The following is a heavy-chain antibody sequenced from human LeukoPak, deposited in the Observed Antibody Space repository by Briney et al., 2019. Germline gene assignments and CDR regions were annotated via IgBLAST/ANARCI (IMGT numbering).Heavy chain of an antibody. CDR1: GFTFSSYE. D-gene: IGHD4-17*01. Sequence: GGSLRLSCAASGFTFSSYEMNWVRQAPGKGLEWVSYISSSGSTIYYADSVKGRFTISRDNAKNSLYLQMNSLRAEDTAVYYCARVFRPYGYFDYWGQGTLVTVSS. CDR3: ARVFRPYGYFDY. J-gene: IGHJ4*02. CDR2: ISSSGSTI. V-gene: IGHV3-48*03.